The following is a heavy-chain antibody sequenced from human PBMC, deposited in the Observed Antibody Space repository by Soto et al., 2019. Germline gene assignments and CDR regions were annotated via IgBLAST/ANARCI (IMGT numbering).Heavy chain of an antibody. V-gene: IGHV3-7*01. D-gene: IGHD4-4*01. Sequence: SGGSLRLSCEASQFSFSSYWMSWVRQAPGKGLGWVANINQNGDEKFYVDSVKGRFTISRDNAKNSLYLELKSLRDEDTAVYYCAREKWLQFYFYYGLDVWGQGAKVTVSS. CDR3: AREKWLQFYFYYGLDV. CDR1: QFSFSSYW. CDR2: INQNGDEK. J-gene: IGHJ6*02.